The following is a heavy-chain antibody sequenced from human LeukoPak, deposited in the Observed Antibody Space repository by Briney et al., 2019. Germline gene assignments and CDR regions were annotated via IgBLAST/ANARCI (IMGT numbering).Heavy chain of an antibody. CDR2: MYYSGST. D-gene: IGHD6-25*01. CDR1: GGSISSSSYY. V-gene: IGHV4-39*01. J-gene: IGHJ4*02. Sequence: PSETLSLTCTVSGGSISSSSYYWGWIRQPPGKGLEWIGSMYYSGSTYYNPSLKGRVTISIDTSKNQFSLKLSSVTAADTAVYYCGRLRFPPANFFDYWGQGTLVTVSS. CDR3: GRLRFPPANFFDY.